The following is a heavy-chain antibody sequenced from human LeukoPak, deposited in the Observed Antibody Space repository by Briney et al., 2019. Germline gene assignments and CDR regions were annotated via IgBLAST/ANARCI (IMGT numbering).Heavy chain of an antibody. D-gene: IGHD1-14*01. CDR1: GFTFSSYA. V-gene: IGHV3-23*01. CDR3: AKDRPPTTSRVDAFDI. CDR2: IGGNGGST. J-gene: IGHJ3*02. Sequence: GGSLRLSCAASGFTFSSYAMSWVRQAPGKGLEWVSAIGGNGGSTYYADSVKGRFTISRDNSKNTLYLQMNSLRAEDTAVYYCAKDRPPTTSRVDAFDIWGQGTMVTVSS.